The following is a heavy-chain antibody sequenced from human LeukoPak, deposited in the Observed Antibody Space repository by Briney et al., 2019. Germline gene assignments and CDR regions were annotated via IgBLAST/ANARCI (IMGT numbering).Heavy chain of an antibody. CDR3: ARDLAVAGALHFDY. CDR1: GYTFTSYG. Sequence: GASVKVSCKASGYTFTSYGSSWVRQAPGQGLEWMGWISAYNGNTNYAQKLQGRVTITTDTSTSTAYMELRSLRSDDTAVYYCARDLAVAGALHFDYGGQGTLLTVSS. V-gene: IGHV1-18*01. J-gene: IGHJ4*02. D-gene: IGHD6-19*01. CDR2: ISAYNGNT.